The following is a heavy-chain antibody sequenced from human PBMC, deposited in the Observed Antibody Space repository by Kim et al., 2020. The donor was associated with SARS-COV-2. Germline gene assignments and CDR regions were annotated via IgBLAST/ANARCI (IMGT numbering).Heavy chain of an antibody. CDR1: GGSISSYY. Sequence: SETLSLTCTVSGGSISSYYWNLIRQPPGKGLEWIGYIYYSGSTNYNPSLKSRVTISVDTSKNQFSLKLSSVTAADTAVYYCARAGSSWAHYYYYGMDVWGQGTTVTVSS. CDR3: ARAGSSWAHYYYYGMDV. D-gene: IGHD6-13*01. J-gene: IGHJ6*02. V-gene: IGHV4-59*01. CDR2: IYYSGST.